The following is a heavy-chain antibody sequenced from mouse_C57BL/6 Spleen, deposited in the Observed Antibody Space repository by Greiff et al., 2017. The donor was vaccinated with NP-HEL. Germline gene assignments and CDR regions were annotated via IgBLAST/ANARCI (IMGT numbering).Heavy chain of an antibody. CDR2: IYPGDGDT. CDR3: AGAGAAISRSTTNYFSY. J-gene: IGHJ2*01. Sequence: VKLMESGPELVKPGASVKISCKASGFAFSSYWMNWVKQRPGKGLEWIGRIYPGDGDTKYTGMFKGKATLTADKSSSTAYMQLSCLTSEDSAMYFWAGAGAAISRSTTNYFSYWGQGTTLTVSS. V-gene: IGHV1-82*01. D-gene: IGHD2-4*01. CDR1: GFAFSSYW.